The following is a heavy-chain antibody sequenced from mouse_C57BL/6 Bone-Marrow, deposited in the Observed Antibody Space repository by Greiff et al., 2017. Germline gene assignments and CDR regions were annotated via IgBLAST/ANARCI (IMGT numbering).Heavy chain of an antibody. J-gene: IGHJ1*03. CDR3: TRDIFGSIFYWYFDV. CDR1: GFTLRSYA. CDR2: ISSGGDYI. Sequence: DVHLVESGEGLVKPGGSLKLSCAASGFTLRSYAMSWVRQTQEKRLEWVAYISSGGDYIYYADTVKGRFTISRDNARNTLYLQMSSLKSEDTARYYCTRDIFGSIFYWYFDVWGTGTTVTGSS. V-gene: IGHV5-9-1*02. D-gene: IGHD1-1*01.